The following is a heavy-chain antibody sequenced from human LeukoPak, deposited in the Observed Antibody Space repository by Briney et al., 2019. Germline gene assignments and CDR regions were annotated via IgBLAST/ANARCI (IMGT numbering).Heavy chain of an antibody. V-gene: IGHV5-51*01. CDR1: GYSFSSCW. Sequence: GESLKISCKGSGYSFSSCWIGWVRQMPGKGLEWMGIIYPGDSDTRYSPSFQGQVTISADRSVSTAYLQWSSLKASDTAMYYCARQRYCSTTSCSFYFDYWGQGTLVTVSS. J-gene: IGHJ4*02. D-gene: IGHD2-2*01. CDR3: ARQRYCSTTSCSFYFDY. CDR2: IYPGDSDT.